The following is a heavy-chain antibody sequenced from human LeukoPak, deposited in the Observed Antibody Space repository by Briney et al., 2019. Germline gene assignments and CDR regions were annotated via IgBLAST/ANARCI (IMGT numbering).Heavy chain of an antibody. CDR1: GGTFSSYA. Sequence: SVKVSCKASGGTFSSYAISWVRQAPGQGLEWMGRIIPILGIANYAQKFQGRVTVTADKSTSTAYMELSSLRSEDTAVYYCARTATSADQLWFGELLYDNWFDPWGQGTLVTVSS. J-gene: IGHJ5*02. V-gene: IGHV1-69*04. CDR3: ARTATSADQLWFGELLYDNWFDP. CDR2: IIPILGIA. D-gene: IGHD3-10*01.